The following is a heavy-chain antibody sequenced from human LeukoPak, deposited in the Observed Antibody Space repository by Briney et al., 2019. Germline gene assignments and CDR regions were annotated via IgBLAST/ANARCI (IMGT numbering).Heavy chain of an antibody. V-gene: IGHV3-30*03. CDR3: ASLPL. Sequence: GGSLRLSCATSGFTFSNYGMHWVRQAPGKGLEWVAVISYDGSNKYYADSVKGRFTISRDNSKNTLHLQMNSLRPEDAAVYYCASLPLWGQGTLVTVSS. CDR1: GFTFSNYG. J-gene: IGHJ4*02. CDR2: ISYDGSNK.